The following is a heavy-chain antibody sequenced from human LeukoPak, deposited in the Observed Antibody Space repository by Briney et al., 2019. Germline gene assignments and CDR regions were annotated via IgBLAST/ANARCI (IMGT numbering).Heavy chain of an antibody. Sequence: GGSLRLSCAGSGSTFDDYAMHWVRQTPGKGLEWVSGISWNSGNIAYADFVGGRFTISRDNAKNSLSLQMNSLSDEDTAVYYCAKDAYGGATFFYYMDVWGKGTTVTVSS. CDR3: AKDAYGGATFFYYMDV. V-gene: IGHV3-9*01. CDR1: GSTFDDYA. CDR2: ISWNSGNI. J-gene: IGHJ6*03. D-gene: IGHD2/OR15-2a*01.